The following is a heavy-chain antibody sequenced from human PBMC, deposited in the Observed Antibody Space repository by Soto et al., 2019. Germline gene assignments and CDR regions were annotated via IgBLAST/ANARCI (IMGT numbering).Heavy chain of an antibody. CDR3: AKAITDYYDSSGYSYYFDY. Sequence: PGGSLRLSCAASGFTFSSYAMSWVRQAPGKGLEWVSAISGSGGSTYYADSVKGRFTISRDNSKNTLYLQMNSLRAEDTAVYYCAKAITDYYDSSGYSYYFDYWGQGTLVTVSS. V-gene: IGHV3-23*01. CDR2: ISGSGGST. J-gene: IGHJ4*02. D-gene: IGHD3-22*01. CDR1: GFTFSSYA.